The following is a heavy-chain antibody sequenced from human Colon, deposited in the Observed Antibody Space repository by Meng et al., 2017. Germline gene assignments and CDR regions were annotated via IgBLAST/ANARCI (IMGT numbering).Heavy chain of an antibody. CDR1: GGSISSGDYY. CDR3: ARGYYDSSGYGYWYFDL. V-gene: IGHV4-30-4*01. CDR2: IYYSGST. D-gene: IGHD3-22*01. J-gene: IGHJ2*01. Sequence: QLGSGPGPVKPSQTLSPTCTVSGGSISSGDYYWSWIRQPPGKGLEWIGYIYYSGSTYYNPSLKSRVTISVDTSKNQFSLKLSSVTAADTAVYYCARGYYDSSGYGYWYFDLWGRGTLVTVSS.